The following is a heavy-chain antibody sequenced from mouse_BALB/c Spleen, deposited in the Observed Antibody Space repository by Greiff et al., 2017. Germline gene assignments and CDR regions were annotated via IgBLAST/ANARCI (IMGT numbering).Heavy chain of an antibody. V-gene: IGHV1-80*01. D-gene: IGHD2-2*01. J-gene: IGHJ4*01. CDR2: IYPGDGDT. Sequence: VKLQQSGAELVRPGSSVKISCKASGYAFSSYWMNWVKQRPGQGLEWIGQIYPGDGDTNYNGKFKGKATLTADKSSSTAYMQLSSLTSEDSAVYFCARRYGYDRENAMDYWGQGTSVTVSS. CDR3: ARRYGYDRENAMDY. CDR1: GYAFSSYW.